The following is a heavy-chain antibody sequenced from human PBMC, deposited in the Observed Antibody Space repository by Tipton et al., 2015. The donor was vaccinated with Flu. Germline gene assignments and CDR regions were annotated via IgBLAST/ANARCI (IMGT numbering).Heavy chain of an antibody. V-gene: IGHV4-4*07. Sequence: TLSLTCTVSGGSISSYYWSWIRQPAGKGLERIGRIYASGTTNYNSSLKSRVTMSVNTSKNQFSLKLSSVTAADTAMYYCARGGCSSTSCYLGAFDIWGHGTVVTVSS. J-gene: IGHJ3*02. CDR1: GGSISSYY. D-gene: IGHD2-2*01. CDR2: IYASGTT. CDR3: ARGGCSSTSCYLGAFDI.